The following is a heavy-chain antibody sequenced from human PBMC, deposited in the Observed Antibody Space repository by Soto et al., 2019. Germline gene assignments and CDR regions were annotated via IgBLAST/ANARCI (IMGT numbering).Heavy chain of an antibody. CDR2: IYHSRST. Sequence: PSETLSLTCAVSGYSISSGYYWGWIRQPPGKGLEWIGSIYHSRSTYYNPSLKSRVTISVDTSKNQFSLKLSSVSAADTAVYYCAGLVLEWLSSRTLDDYWGQGTLVTVSS. CDR3: AGLVLEWLSSRTLDDY. D-gene: IGHD3-3*01. CDR1: GYSISSGYY. J-gene: IGHJ4*02. V-gene: IGHV4-38-2*01.